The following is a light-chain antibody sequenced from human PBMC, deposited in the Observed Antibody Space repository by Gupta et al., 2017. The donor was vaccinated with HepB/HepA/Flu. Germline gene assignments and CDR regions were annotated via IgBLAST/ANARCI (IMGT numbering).Light chain of an antibody. CDR3: CSYAGSDSYVV. J-gene: IGLJ2*01. V-gene: IGLV2-11*01. Sequence: QSALTQPRSASGSPGQSVTISCTGTSRDVGGYNYVSWYQQHPGKAPKLMIYDVSKRPSGVPDRFSGSKSGNTASLTISGLQAEEEADYYCCSYAGSDSYVVFGGGTKLTVL. CDR2: DVS. CDR1: SRDVGGYNY.